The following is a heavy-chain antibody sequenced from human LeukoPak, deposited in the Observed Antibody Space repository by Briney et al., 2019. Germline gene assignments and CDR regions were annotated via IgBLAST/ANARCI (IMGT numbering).Heavy chain of an antibody. CDR1: GYTFTSYG. J-gene: IGHJ5*02. CDR3: ARVLPPDIVVVPAAEGWFDP. Sequence: ASVKVSCKASGYTFTSYGISWVRQAPGQGLEWMGWISAYNGNTNYAQKLQGRVTMTTDTPTSTAYMELRSLRSDDTAVYYCARVLPPDIVVVPAAEGWFDPWGQGTLVTVSS. D-gene: IGHD2-2*01. V-gene: IGHV1-18*01. CDR2: ISAYNGNT.